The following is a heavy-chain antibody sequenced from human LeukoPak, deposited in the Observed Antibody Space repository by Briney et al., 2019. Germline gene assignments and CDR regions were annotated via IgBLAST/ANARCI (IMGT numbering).Heavy chain of an antibody. Sequence: ASVKVSCKASGYTFTSYGISWVRQAPGQGLEWMGWISAYNSNTNYAQKLQGRVTMTRDTSTSTAYMELRSLRSDDTAVYYCARESYSSGWFNIWGQGTMVTVSS. D-gene: IGHD6-19*01. J-gene: IGHJ3*02. CDR3: ARESYSSGWFNI. CDR1: GYTFTSYG. CDR2: ISAYNSNT. V-gene: IGHV1-18*01.